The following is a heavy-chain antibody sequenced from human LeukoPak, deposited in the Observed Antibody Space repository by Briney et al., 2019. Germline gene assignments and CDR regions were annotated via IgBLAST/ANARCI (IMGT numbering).Heavy chain of an antibody. J-gene: IGHJ4*02. CDR3: AHDPRLPRYCSGGSCYPPDY. V-gene: IGHV3-48*01. D-gene: IGHD2-15*01. CDR2: ISGSGSTI. Sequence: GGSLRLSCAAAGFTFSFSAMNWVRQAPGKGLEWISFISGSGSTIYYSDSVKGRFTISRDNAKNSLYLQRKSLIADDKAVYDCAHDPRLPRYCSGGSCYPPDYWGQGTLVTVSS. CDR1: GFTFSFSA.